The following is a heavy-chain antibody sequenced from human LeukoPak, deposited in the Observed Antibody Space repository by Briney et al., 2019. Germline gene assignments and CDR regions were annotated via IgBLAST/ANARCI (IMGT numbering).Heavy chain of an antibody. CDR3: SRDQGYGGNANGD. J-gene: IGHJ4*02. Sequence: AGSLTLSCAASGFSVSSNYMSWVRQAPGKGLEWVSVIYSGGRTYYADSVRGRFTISRDHSKNTLFLQMNSLTAEDTAVYYCSRDQGYGGNANGDSGQGSLVTASS. D-gene: IGHD4-23*01. V-gene: IGHV3-53*01. CDR1: GFSVSSNY. CDR2: IYSGGRT.